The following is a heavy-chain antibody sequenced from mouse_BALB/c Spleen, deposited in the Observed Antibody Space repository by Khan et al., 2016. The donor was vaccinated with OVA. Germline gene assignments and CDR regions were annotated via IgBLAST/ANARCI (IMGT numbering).Heavy chain of an antibody. CDR3: AGREYDPRDFEV. Sequence: VQLKESGAELVKPGASVKLSCTASGFNIKDTYLHWVKQRPEQGLEWIGRIAPANGNTPYDPKFQGKAAITSDTSSNTSSLQLNSLTSEDTAVDYCAGREYDPRDFEVGGAGTTVTVSS. J-gene: IGHJ1*01. V-gene: IGHV14-3*02. CDR2: IAPANGNT. CDR1: GFNIKDTY. D-gene: IGHD2-10*02.